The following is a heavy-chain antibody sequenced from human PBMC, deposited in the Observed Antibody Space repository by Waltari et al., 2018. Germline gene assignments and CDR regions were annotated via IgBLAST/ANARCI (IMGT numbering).Heavy chain of an antibody. J-gene: IGHJ4*02. Sequence: QVQLVQSGPEVTKPGSSVKVSCKASGGTFSQYDISWVRQVPGQGLEWMGGITPMFGTSNYAQKFQGRVTITADESTSTVHMELRSLRSEDTAIYYCARGFSYDATGYYYYYWGQGTLVTVSS. D-gene: IGHD3-22*01. V-gene: IGHV1-69*01. CDR3: ARGFSYDATGYYYYY. CDR1: GGTFSQYD. CDR2: ITPMFGTS.